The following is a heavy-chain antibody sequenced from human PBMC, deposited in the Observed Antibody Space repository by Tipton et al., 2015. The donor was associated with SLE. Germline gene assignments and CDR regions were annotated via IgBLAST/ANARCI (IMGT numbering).Heavy chain of an antibody. V-gene: IGHV4-34*01. CDR2: INHSGST. Sequence: TLSLTCAVYGGSFSGYYCSWIRQPPGKGLEWIGEINHSGSTIYNPSLKSRVTISVDTSKNQFSLKLSSVTAADAAVYYCARALITMTPDHWGQGTLVTVSS. D-gene: IGHD3-22*01. J-gene: IGHJ5*02. CDR1: GGSFSGYY. CDR3: ARALITMTPDH.